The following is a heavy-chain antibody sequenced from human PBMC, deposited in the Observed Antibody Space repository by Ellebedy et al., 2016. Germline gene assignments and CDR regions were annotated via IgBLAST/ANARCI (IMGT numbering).Heavy chain of an antibody. J-gene: IGHJ4*02. CDR3: ARLYSYYYGSGSWLDY. D-gene: IGHD3-10*01. V-gene: IGHV5-51*01. Sequence: GGSLRLXCKGSGYSFTSYWIGWVRQMPGKGLEWMGIIYPGDSDTRYSPSFRGQVTISADKSISTAYLQWSSLKASDTAMYYCARLYSYYYGSGSWLDYWGQGTLVTVSS. CDR2: IYPGDSDT. CDR1: GYSFTSYW.